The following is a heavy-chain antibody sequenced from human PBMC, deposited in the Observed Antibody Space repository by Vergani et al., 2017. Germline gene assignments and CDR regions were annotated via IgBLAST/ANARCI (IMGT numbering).Heavy chain of an antibody. J-gene: IGHJ5*02. CDR1: GGSISSSNW. Sequence: QVQLQESGPGLVKPSGTLSLTCAVSGGSISSSNWWSWVRQPPGKGLEWIGYIYYSGSTYYNPALKSRVTISVDTSKNQFSLKLSSVPAADTAVYYCARDGGCGNGAPAGFDPWGQGTLVTVSS. D-gene: IGHD3-16*01. V-gene: IGHV4-4*02. CDR3: ARDGGCGNGAPAGFDP. CDR2: IYYSGST.